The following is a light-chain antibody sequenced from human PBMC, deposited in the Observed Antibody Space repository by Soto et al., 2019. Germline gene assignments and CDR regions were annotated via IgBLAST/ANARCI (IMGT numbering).Light chain of an antibody. V-gene: IGLV2-14*01. CDR2: EVT. J-gene: IGLJ1*01. Sequence: QSALTQPASVSGSPGQSITISCTGTTSDVGRYKFVSWYQHHPGKAPKLLIFEVTNRPLGVSNRFSGSKSGNTASLTISGLQAEDEADYYCTSYTSSSTLDVFGTGTKLTVL. CDR1: TSDVGRYKF. CDR3: TSYTSSSTLDV.